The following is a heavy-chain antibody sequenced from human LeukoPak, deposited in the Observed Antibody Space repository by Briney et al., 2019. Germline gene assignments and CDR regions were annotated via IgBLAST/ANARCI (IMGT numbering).Heavy chain of an antibody. CDR3: ASSSYGAQEGYFDY. J-gene: IGHJ4*02. CDR2: ISAYNGNT. V-gene: IGHV1-18*01. CDR1: GYTFTSYG. Sequence: ASVKVSCKASGYTFTSYGISWVRQAPGQGLEWMGWISAYNGNTNYAQKLQGRVTMTTDTSTSTAYMELRSLRSDDTAVYYCASSSYGAQEGYFDYWGQGTLVTVSS. D-gene: IGHD4-17*01.